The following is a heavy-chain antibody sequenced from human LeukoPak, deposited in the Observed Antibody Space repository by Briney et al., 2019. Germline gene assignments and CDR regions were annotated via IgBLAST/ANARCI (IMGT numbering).Heavy chain of an antibody. CDR1: GGSISSSAYY. Sequence: SSETLSLTCTVSGGSISSSAYYWGWIRQPPGKGLKWIGSISYRGNSYYNASLKSRVNIPVDTARNQFSLKLSSVTAADTAVYYCARRTTMVRGEYFDFWGQGTLVTVSS. CDR3: ARRTTMVRGEYFDF. D-gene: IGHD3-10*01. CDR2: ISYRGNS. V-gene: IGHV4-39*01. J-gene: IGHJ4*02.